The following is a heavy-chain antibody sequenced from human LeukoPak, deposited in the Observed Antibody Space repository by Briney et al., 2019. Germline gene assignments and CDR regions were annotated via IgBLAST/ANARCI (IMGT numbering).Heavy chain of an antibody. D-gene: IGHD2-15*01. CDR1: GGSNSSGGYS. CDR3: ARTIVVVVADNYYFDY. CDR2: IYHSGST. Sequence: SETLSLTCAVSGGSNSSGGYSWSWIRQPPGKGLEWIGYIYHSGSTYYNPSLKSRVTISVDRSKNQFSLKLSSVTAADTAVYYCARTIVVVVADNYYFDYWGQGTLVTVSS. J-gene: IGHJ4*02. V-gene: IGHV4-30-2*01.